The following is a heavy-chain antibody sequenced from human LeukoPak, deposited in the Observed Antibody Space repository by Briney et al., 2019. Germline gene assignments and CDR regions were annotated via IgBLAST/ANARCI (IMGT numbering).Heavy chain of an antibody. CDR3: AAKEGLTGYLSGSFEY. CDR2: ISAGGVDT. CDR1: GFTVSNYA. D-gene: IGHD3-9*01. Sequence: GESLSLSCTASGFTVSNYAMSWVRQSPGKGLEWVSYISAGGVDTFYADSVRRRFTISRDNSKSTLYLQMNSLRAEDTAVYYCAAKEGLTGYLSGSFEYWGQGTLVTVSS. J-gene: IGHJ4*02. V-gene: IGHV3-23*01.